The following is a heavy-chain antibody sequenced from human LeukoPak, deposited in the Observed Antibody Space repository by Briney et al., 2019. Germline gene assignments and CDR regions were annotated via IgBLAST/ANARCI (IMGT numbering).Heavy chain of an antibody. Sequence: SETLSLTCTVSGGSISSGGYYWSWIRQPPGKGLEWIGYIYYSGSTYYNPSLKSRVTISVDTSKNQFSLKLSSVTAADTAVYYCARDLSEPAYCSSTSCYIWGQGTLVTVSS. V-gene: IGHV4-30-4*08. J-gene: IGHJ4*02. D-gene: IGHD2-2*02. CDR2: IYYSGST. CDR1: GGSISSGGYY. CDR3: ARDLSEPAYCSSTSCYI.